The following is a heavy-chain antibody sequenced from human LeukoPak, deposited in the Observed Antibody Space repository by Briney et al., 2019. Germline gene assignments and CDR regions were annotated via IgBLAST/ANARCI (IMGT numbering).Heavy chain of an antibody. V-gene: IGHV3-7*01. J-gene: IGHJ6*03. CDR2: IKQDGSEK. CDR3: ARATHYYGSGSYYNGHYYYYYMDV. D-gene: IGHD3-10*01. CDR1: GFTFSSYW. Sequence: GGSLRLSCAASGFTFSSYWMSWVRQAPGKGLEWVANIKQDGSEKYYVDSVKGRFTISRDNAKNSLHLQMNSLRAEDTAVYYCARATHYYGSGSYYNGHYYYYYMDVWGKGTTVTVSS.